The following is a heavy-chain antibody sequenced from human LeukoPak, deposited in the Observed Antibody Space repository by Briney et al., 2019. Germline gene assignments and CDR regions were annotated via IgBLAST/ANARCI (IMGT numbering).Heavy chain of an antibody. D-gene: IGHD2-21*01. CDR2: IIPIFGTA. Sequence: ASVKVSCKASGGTFSSYAISWVRQAPGQGLEWMGGIIPIFGTANYAQKFQGRVTITTDESTSTAYMELSSLRSEDTAVYYCARCGPRDAYSYYYIDVRGKGTTVTVSS. J-gene: IGHJ6*03. CDR1: GGTFSSYA. V-gene: IGHV1-69*05. CDR3: ARCGPRDAYSYYYIDV.